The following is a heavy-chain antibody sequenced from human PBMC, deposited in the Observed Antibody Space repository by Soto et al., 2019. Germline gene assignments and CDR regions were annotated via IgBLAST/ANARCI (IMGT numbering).Heavy chain of an antibody. J-gene: IGHJ4*02. V-gene: IGHV1-18*01. Sequence: GASVKVSCKASGFTFTSYGICWVRQAPGQGLEWMGWISAYNGNTNYAQNLQGRVTMTTDTSTSTAYMDLRSLRSDDTAVYYCARDLGQQLVDYWGQGTLGTVSS. CDR2: ISAYNGNT. CDR3: ARDLGQQLVDY. D-gene: IGHD6-13*01. CDR1: GFTFTSYG.